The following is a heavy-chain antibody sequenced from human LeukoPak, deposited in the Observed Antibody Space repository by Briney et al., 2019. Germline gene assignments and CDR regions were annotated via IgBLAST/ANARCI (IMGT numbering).Heavy chain of an antibody. Sequence: GGSLRLSCAASGFTFSSYTMNWVRKAPGKGLKWVSSISSSSSYIYYADSVKGRLTISRDNAKNSLYLQMNSLRAEDTAVYYCARDPTPRYCSGGSCYTHYGMDVWGQGTTVTVSS. D-gene: IGHD2-15*01. J-gene: IGHJ6*02. CDR3: ARDPTPRYCSGGSCYTHYGMDV. CDR1: GFTFSSYT. V-gene: IGHV3-21*01. CDR2: ISSSSSYI.